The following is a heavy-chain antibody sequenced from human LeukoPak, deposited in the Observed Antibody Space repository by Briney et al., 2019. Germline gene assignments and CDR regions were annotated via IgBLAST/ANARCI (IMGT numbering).Heavy chain of an antibody. CDR3: ARDSPGHDS. Sequence: GGSLRLSCAVSGFTLSSYWMSWVRQAPGEGPEWVANIKQDGREKYYVDSVKGRFTISRDNAKNSLYLQMNSLRVEDTAVYYCARDSPGHDSWGQGTLVTVSS. V-gene: IGHV3-7*04. J-gene: IGHJ5*01. CDR2: IKQDGREK. CDR1: GFTLSSYW.